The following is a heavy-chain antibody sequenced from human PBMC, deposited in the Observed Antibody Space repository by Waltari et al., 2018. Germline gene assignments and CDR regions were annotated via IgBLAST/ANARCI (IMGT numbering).Heavy chain of an antibody. CDR2: IIPIFGTA. CDR1: GGSFRSYA. J-gene: IGHJ4*02. D-gene: IGHD3-10*01. Sequence: QVQLVQSGAEVKKPGSSVKVSCKASGGSFRSYAISWVQQAPGQGLEWMGGIIPIFGTANYAQKFQGRVTITTDESTSTAYMELSSLRSEDTAVYYCASALYYYGSGSYRCDYWGQGTLVTVSS. V-gene: IGHV1-69*05. CDR3: ASALYYYGSGSYRCDY.